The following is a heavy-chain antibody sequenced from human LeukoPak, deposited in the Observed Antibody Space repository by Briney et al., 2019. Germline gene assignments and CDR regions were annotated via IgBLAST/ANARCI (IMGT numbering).Heavy chain of an antibody. D-gene: IGHD2-21*01. CDR3: AGHLILDNWFDP. CDR1: GYTFTSYD. J-gene: IGHJ5*02. Sequence: ASVKVSCKASGYTFTSYDINWVRQAPGKGLEWMGGFDPEDGETIYAQKFQGRVTMTEDTSTDTAYMELSSLRSEDTAVYYCAGHLILDNWFDPWGQGTLVTVSS. CDR2: FDPEDGET. V-gene: IGHV1-24*01.